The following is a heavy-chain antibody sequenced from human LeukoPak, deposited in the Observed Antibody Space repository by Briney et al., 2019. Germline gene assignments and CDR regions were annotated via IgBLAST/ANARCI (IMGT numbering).Heavy chain of an antibody. CDR2: IRYDGSNK. Sequence: PGGSLRLSCAASGFTFSSYGMHWVRQAPGKGLEWVAFIRYDGSNKYYADSVKGRFTISRDNSKNTLYLQMNSLRVEDTAVYYCAKDSDYGDHRYYYYYMDVWGKGTTVTISS. CDR1: GFTFSSYG. CDR3: AKDSDYGDHRYYYYYMDV. D-gene: IGHD4-17*01. V-gene: IGHV3-30*02. J-gene: IGHJ6*03.